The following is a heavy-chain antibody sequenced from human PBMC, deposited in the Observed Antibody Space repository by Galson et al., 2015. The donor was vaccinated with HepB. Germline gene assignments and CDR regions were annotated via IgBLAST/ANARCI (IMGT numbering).Heavy chain of an antibody. CDR1: GFTFSTYS. CDR2: ISGSSSTI. Sequence: SLRLSCAASGFTFSTYSMNWVRQAPGKGPEWVSHISGSSSTILYADSVKGRFTISRDNAKNSLYLQMNSLRAEDTAVYYCARDFASAGTTSVPDYWGQGTLVTVSS. D-gene: IGHD1-7*01. CDR3: ARDFASAGTTSVPDY. V-gene: IGHV3-48*01. J-gene: IGHJ4*02.